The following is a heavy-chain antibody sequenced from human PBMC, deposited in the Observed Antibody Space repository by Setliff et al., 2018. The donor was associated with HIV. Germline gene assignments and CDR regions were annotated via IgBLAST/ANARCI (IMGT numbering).Heavy chain of an antibody. CDR3: ARGLSFYDPGGFDY. CDR1: GDSISSYS. V-gene: IGHV4-4*09. CDR2: IYSSGST. J-gene: IGHJ4*02. Sequence: PSETLSLTCTVSGDSISSYSWNWIWQPPGKGLEWIGYIYSSGSTNYNPSLKSRVTISVDTSKNQFSLKLSSVTAADTAVYYCARGLSFYDPGGFDYWGQGTLVTVSS. D-gene: IGHD3-22*01.